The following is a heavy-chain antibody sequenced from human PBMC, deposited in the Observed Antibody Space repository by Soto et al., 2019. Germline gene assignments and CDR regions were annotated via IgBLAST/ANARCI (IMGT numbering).Heavy chain of an antibody. CDR2: IYYSGTT. J-gene: IGHJ4*02. V-gene: IGHV4-39*01. CDR3: ARLSPHDSSGYLVDY. D-gene: IGHD3-22*01. Sequence: SETLSLTCTVSGDSITSNSYFWAWIRQPPGKGLEWIGSIYYSGTTYYNPSLKSRVTISVDRSKNQFSLKLSSVTAADTAVYYCARLSPHDSSGYLVDYWGQGTLVT. CDR1: GDSITSNSYF.